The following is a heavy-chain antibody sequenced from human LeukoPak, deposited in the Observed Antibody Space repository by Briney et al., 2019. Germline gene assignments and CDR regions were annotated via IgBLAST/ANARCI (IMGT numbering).Heavy chain of an antibody. D-gene: IGHD1-26*01. V-gene: IGHV4-4*07. J-gene: IGHJ4*02. CDR1: GDSVSSYY. CDR2: IYTSGGT. CDR3: ARAPIGSHLDY. Sequence: SETLSLTCTVSGDSVSSYYWSWIRQPAGKGLEWIGRIYTSGGTNYNPSLTSRVTISLDTSRNQFSLKVTSLTAADMAVYYCARAPIGSHLDYWGPGTLVTVSS.